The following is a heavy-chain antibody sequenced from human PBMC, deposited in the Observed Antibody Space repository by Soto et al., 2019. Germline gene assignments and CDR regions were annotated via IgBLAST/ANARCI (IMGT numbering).Heavy chain of an antibody. CDR1: GFTFSSYG. D-gene: IGHD3-22*01. V-gene: IGHV3-33*01. CDR3: ARGSGYYYWDDY. Sequence: GGSLRLSCAASGFTFSSYGMHWVRQAPGKGLEWVAVIWYDGSNKYYADSVKGRFTISTDNAENTVYLQMNGLRVEDTAVYYCARGSGYYYWDDYWGQGTLVTVSS. CDR2: IWYDGSNK. J-gene: IGHJ4*02.